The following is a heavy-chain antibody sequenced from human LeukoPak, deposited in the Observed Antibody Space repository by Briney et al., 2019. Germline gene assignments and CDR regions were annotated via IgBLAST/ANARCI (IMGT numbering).Heavy chain of an antibody. CDR2: TYYRSKLYN. D-gene: IGHD1-14*01. J-gene: IGHJ2*01. Sequence: SQTLSLTCAISGDILSSNSAAWHWIRQSPSRGLEWLERTYYRSKLYNDYAVSVKSRITINPDTSKNQFSLQLNSVTPEDTAVYYCARDPRKNWYFDLWGRGTPVTVSS. CDR1: GDILSSNSAA. V-gene: IGHV6-1*01. CDR3: ARDPRKNWYFDL.